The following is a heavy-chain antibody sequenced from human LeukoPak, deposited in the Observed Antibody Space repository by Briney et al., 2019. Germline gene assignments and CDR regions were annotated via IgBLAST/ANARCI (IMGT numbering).Heavy chain of an antibody. V-gene: IGHV1-18*01. CDR2: ISAYNGNT. J-gene: IGHJ1*01. D-gene: IGHD2-2*01. CDR1: GYTFTSYG. CDR3: ARDGTVVVPAAIEVRYFQH. Sequence: ASVKVSCKASGYTFTSYGISWVRQAPGQGLEWMGWISAYNGNTNYAQKLQGRVTMTTDTSTSTAYMELRSLRSDDTAVYYCARDGTVVVPAAIEVRYFQHWGQGTLGTVSS.